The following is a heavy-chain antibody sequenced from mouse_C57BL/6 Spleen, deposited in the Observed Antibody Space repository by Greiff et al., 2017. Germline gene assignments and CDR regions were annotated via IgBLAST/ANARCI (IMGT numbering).Heavy chain of an antibody. V-gene: IGHV2-5*01. J-gene: IGHJ4*01. CDR3: AKGVTTLYYYAMDY. D-gene: IGHD2-3*01. CDR2: IWRGGST. CDR1: GFSLTSYG. Sequence: LQESGPGLVQPSQSLSITCTVSGFSLTSYGVHWVRQSPGKGLEWLGVIWRGGSTDYNAAFMSRLSITKDNSKSQVFFKMNSLQADDTAIYYCAKGVTTLYYYAMDYWGQGTSVTVSS.